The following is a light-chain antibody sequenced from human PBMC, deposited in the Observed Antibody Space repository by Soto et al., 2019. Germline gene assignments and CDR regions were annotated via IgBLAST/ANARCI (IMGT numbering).Light chain of an antibody. CDR2: GAS. V-gene: IGKV3-11*01. Sequence: DILLTQSPATLSLSPGERATLTCRARQSVSSFLAWYQQKPGQAPRLLIYGASIRATGIPARFSGSGSGTDFTLTISSLEPEDFAVYYCQQRSNWPPWTFGQGTKVDIK. J-gene: IGKJ1*01. CDR1: QSVSSF. CDR3: QQRSNWPPWT.